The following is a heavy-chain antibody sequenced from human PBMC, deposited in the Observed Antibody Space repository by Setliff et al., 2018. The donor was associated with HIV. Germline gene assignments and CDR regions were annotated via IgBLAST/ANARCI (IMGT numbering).Heavy chain of an antibody. V-gene: IGHV4-39*01. CDR2: ISYSGQI. Sequence: SETLSLTCTVSGGSISSSNYYWSWIRQPPGKGLEWIGAISYSGQIYFNSSLKSRVTIYLDTSKRQLSLRLTSVTAADTAVYYCARHVILLEWLSYFYMDVWGKGATVTVSS. CDR1: GGSISSSNYY. J-gene: IGHJ6*03. CDR3: ARHVILLEWLSYFYMDV. D-gene: IGHD6-19*01.